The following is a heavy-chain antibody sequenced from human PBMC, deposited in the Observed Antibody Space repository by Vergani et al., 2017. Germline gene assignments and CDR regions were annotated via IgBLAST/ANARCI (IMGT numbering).Heavy chain of an antibody. J-gene: IGHJ4*02. V-gene: IGHV3-7*01. CDR3: ARGYSLGSY. CDR1: GFTFSSYW. CDR2: IKGDGSGE. Sequence: EVQLVESGGGLVQPGGSLRLSCAASGFTFSSYWMHWVRQAPGKGLEWVAAIKGDGSGEQYVDSVKGRFTISRDNAKKSLYLQMNSLRGEDTAVYYCARGYSLGSYWGQGTLVGVSS. D-gene: IGHD1-1*01.